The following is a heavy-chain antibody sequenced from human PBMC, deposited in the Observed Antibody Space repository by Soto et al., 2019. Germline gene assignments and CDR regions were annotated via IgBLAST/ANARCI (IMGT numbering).Heavy chain of an antibody. V-gene: IGHV4-34*01. D-gene: IGHD2-2*01. J-gene: IGHJ4*02. CDR1: GGSFSGYY. CDR3: AHTPPKWGPAAPFDF. Sequence: SETLSLTCAVYGGSFSGYYWSWIRQPPGKGLEWIGEINHSGSTNYNPSLKSRVTISVDTSKNQFSLKLTSVTAADTAVYYCAHTPPKWGPAAPFDFWGQGTPVTVSS. CDR2: INHSGST.